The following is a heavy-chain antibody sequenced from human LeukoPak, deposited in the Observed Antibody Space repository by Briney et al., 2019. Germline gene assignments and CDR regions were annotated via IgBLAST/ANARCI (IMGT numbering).Heavy chain of an antibody. CDR1: GRSMSSGSQD. D-gene: IGHD3-3*01. Sequence: SETLSLTCTVSGRSMSSGSQDWSSIRQPAGNGLEWIGRIYTSGSTNYNPSLKSRVTISVDTSKNQFSLKLRTATAAAMAVYSSAGDCRSGQVLGGFDTWGQGTMVTVSS. CDR3: AGDCRSGQVLGGFDT. J-gene: IGHJ5*02. V-gene: IGHV4-61*02. CDR2: IYTSGST.